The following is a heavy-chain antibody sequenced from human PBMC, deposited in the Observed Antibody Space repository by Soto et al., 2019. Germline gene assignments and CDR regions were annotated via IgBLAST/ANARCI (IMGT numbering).Heavy chain of an antibody. J-gene: IGHJ4*02. CDR3: AVSRRSSYLARFEY. CDR1: GYSFISHW. D-gene: IGHD6-6*01. Sequence: GESLKISCKGSGYSFISHWIGWVRQMPGKGPEWMGIIYPGDSHTRYSPSFQGQVTISADKSTSTAYLQWSSLKASDTAMYYCAVSRRSSYLARFEYWGQGTRVAV. V-gene: IGHV5-51*01. CDR2: IYPGDSHT.